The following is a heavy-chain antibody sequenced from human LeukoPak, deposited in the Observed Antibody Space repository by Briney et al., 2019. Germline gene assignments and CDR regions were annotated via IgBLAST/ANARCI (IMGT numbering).Heavy chain of an antibody. CDR3: ATGWPIVGATADVC. Sequence: SQTLSLTCAVSGGSISSGGYSWSWIRQPPGKGLEWIGYIYHSGSTYYNPSLKSRVTISVDRSKNQFSLKLSSVTAADTAVYYCATGWPIVGATADVCWGQGTLVTVSS. CDR1: GGSISSGGYS. J-gene: IGHJ4*02. V-gene: IGHV4-30-2*01. CDR2: IYHSGST. D-gene: IGHD1-26*01.